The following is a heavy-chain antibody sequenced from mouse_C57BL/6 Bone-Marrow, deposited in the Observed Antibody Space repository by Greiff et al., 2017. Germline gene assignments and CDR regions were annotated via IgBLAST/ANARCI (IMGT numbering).Heavy chain of an antibody. CDR2: INPSSGYT. J-gene: IGHJ2*01. CDR1: GYTFTSYW. Sequence: QVQLQQSGAELAKPGASVKLSCKASGYTFTSYWMHWVKQRPGQGLEWIGYINPSSGYTKYNQKFKDKATLTADKSSITAYMQLSSLTYEDSAVYYCARAGYYYGSSYFDYWGQGTTLTVSS. D-gene: IGHD1-1*01. CDR3: ARAGYYYGSSYFDY. V-gene: IGHV1-7*01.